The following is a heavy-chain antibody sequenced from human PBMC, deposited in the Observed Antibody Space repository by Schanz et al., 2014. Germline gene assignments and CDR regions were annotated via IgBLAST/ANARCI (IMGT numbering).Heavy chain of an antibody. CDR2: IKEDGSEK. Sequence: VQLVESGGGLVKPGGSLRLSCAASGFTFSDYYINWIRQAPGKGLEWVANIKEDGSEKYYVDSVKGRFTISRDNSKNTVYIQMNSLRAEDTAVYHCVSSGSYSSYAFWGQGTLVTVSS. D-gene: IGHD3-10*01. CDR3: VSSGSYSSYAF. V-gene: IGHV3-7*02. J-gene: IGHJ4*02. CDR1: GFTFSDYY.